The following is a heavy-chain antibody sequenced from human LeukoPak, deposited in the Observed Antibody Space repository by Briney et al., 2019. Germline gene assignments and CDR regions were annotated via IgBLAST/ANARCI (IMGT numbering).Heavy chain of an antibody. CDR2: INPSGGST. Sequence: GASVKVSCKASGYTFTSYYMHWVRQAPGQGLEWMGIINPSGGSTSYAQKFQGRVTMTRDTSTSTVYMELSSLRSEDTAVYYCARDFRQRRGRGVQLEPPRAFDIWGQGTMVTVSS. J-gene: IGHJ3*02. CDR3: ARDFRQRRGRGVQLEPPRAFDI. V-gene: IGHV1-46*01. CDR1: GYTFTSYY. D-gene: IGHD1-1*01.